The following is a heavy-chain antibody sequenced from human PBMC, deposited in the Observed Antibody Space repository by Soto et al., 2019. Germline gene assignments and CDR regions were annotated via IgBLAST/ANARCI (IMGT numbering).Heavy chain of an antibody. CDR2: ISAYNGNT. CDR3: ARDSGYVGYYYYGMDV. D-gene: IGHD5-12*01. CDR1: GYTFTSYG. J-gene: IGHJ6*02. V-gene: IGHV1-18*04. Sequence: ASVKVSCKASGYTFTSYGISWVRQAPGQGLEWMGWISAYNGNTNYAQKLQGRVTMTTDTSTSTAYMELRSPRSDDTAVYYCARDSGYVGYYYYGMDVWGQGTTVTVSS.